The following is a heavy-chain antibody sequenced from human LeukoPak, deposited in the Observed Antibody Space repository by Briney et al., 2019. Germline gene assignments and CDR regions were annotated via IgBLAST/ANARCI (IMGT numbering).Heavy chain of an antibody. V-gene: IGHV3-30-3*01. CDR3: ARGLDSSSWFFDF. J-gene: IGHJ4*02. Sequence: GGSLRLSCAASGFTFSSYAMHWVRQAPGKGLEWVAVISNDGSNKYYADSVKGRFTISRDNSKNTLYLQMNSLRAEDTAVYYCARGLDSSSWFFDFWGQGTLVTVS. CDR2: ISNDGSNK. D-gene: IGHD6-13*01. CDR1: GFTFSSYA.